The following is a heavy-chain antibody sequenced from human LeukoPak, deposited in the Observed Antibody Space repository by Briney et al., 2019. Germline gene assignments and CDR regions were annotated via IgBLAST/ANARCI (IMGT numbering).Heavy chain of an antibody. CDR3: ASRQDLGWHYDN. D-gene: IGHD6-19*01. CDR1: GFTFSSHA. V-gene: IGHV3-23*01. Sequence: GGSLRLSCAASGFTFSSHAMSWVRQAPGKGLEWVSGFSRGGSITNYADSVKGRFTISRDISKNTLYLQMNSLRAEDTAVYYCASRQDLGWHYDNWGQGTLVTVSS. CDR2: FSRGGSIT. J-gene: IGHJ4*02.